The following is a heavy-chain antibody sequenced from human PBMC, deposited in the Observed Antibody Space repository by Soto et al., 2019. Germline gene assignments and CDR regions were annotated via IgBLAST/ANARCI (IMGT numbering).Heavy chain of an antibody. V-gene: IGHV3-11*05. CDR3: ARDRDTYGHGFFDY. CDR2: ISTSGSNT. Sequence: QVQLVESGGALVKPGGSLRLSCAASGFRFSDFYMTWIRQAPGKGLEWVFHISTSGSNTNYADSVKGRFTVSRDNANNALYLEMDNLRGEDTALYFCARDRDTYGHGFFDYWGQGSLVTVSS. D-gene: IGHD2-21*01. J-gene: IGHJ4*02. CDR1: GFRFSDFY.